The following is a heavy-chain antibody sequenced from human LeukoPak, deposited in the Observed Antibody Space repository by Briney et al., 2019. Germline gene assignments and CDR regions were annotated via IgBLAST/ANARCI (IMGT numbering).Heavy chain of an antibody. V-gene: IGHV3-53*01. J-gene: IGHJ4*02. CDR3: VIGKKYSSGWYDSV. Sequence: GGSLTLLCGVCEVALRIHYVSGLRQAPEKGLEWVSVIYSGGSTYYADSVKGRFTISRDNSKNTLYLQMNSLRAEDKAVYYCVIGKKYSSGWYDSVWGQGTLVTVSS. CDR2: IYSGGST. D-gene: IGHD6-19*01. CDR1: EVALRIHY.